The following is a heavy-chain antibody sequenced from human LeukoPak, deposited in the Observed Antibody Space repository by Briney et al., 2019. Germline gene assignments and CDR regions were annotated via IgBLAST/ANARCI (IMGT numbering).Heavy chain of an antibody. CDR1: GFTFSHYA. CDR3: ASSSWYGPFDY. J-gene: IGHJ4*02. Sequence: PGGSLRLSCAASGFTFSHYAMHWLRQAPGKGLEGVAIISYDGSKKYYADSVKGRFTISRDNSKNTLNLQMNSLRTDDTAVYYCASSSWYGPFDYWGQGTLVTVSS. D-gene: IGHD6-19*01. V-gene: IGHV3-30*03. CDR2: ISYDGSKK.